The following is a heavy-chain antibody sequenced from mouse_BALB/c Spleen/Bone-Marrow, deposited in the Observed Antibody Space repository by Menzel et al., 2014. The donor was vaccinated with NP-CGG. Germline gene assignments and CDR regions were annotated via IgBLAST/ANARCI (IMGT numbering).Heavy chain of an antibody. V-gene: IGHV1-80*01. CDR2: IYPGNGNA. J-gene: IGHJ3*01. CDR3: PRGDINGTY. CDR1: GYAFSTYW. Sequence: QVQLQQSGAELVRHGSSVKISCKASGYAFSTYWMNWVKQRPGQGLEWIGQIYPGNGNADYNGKFKDKATLTADKSSRTAYMHLSSLPSEHSAVYFCPRGDINGTYRAQGTLVAVSA.